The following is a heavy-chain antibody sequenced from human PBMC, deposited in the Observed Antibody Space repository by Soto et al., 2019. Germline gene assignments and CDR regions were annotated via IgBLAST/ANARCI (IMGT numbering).Heavy chain of an antibody. V-gene: IGHV3-15*02. CDR1: GSISGDAW. D-gene: IGHD1-26*01. CDR2: VKRKSDGETT. CDR3: VAGSPFEY. Sequence: DVQLEESGGAWVRRGGSLRLSCAGSGSISGDAWWSWVRRVPGKGLEWVGRVKRKSDGETTDYAAPVTGRFTISRDDSKPTLYLQMNSLKIEDTGIYYCVAGSPFEYWGQGTLVTVSS. J-gene: IGHJ4*02.